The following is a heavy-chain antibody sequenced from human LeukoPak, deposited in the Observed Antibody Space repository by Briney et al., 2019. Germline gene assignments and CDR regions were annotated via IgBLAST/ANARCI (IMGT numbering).Heavy chain of an antibody. Sequence: ASVKVSCKASGGTFSSYAISWVRQAPGQGLEWMGGIIPIFGTANYAQKFQGRVTITADKSTSTAYMELRSLRSDDTAVYYCGRYYYYYMDVWGKGTTVTISS. CDR2: IIPIFGTA. J-gene: IGHJ6*03. V-gene: IGHV1-69*06. CDR3: GRYYYYYMDV. CDR1: GGTFSSYA.